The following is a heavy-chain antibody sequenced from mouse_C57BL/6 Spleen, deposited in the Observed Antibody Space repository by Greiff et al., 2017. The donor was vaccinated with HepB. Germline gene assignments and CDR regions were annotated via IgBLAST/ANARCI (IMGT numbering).Heavy chain of an antibody. CDR2: IDPENGDT. D-gene: IGHD2-1*01. Sequence: EVQLQQSGAELVRPGASVKLSCTASGFNIKDDYMHWVKQRPEQGLEWIGWIDPENGDTEYASKFQGKATITADTSSNTAYLQLSSLTSEDTAVYYCTTVGKGYFDYWGQGTTLTVSS. J-gene: IGHJ2*01. CDR1: GFNIKDDY. CDR3: TTVGKGYFDY. V-gene: IGHV14-4*01.